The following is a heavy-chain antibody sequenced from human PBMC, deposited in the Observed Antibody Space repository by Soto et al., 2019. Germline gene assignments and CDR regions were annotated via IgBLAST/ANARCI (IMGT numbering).Heavy chain of an antibody. J-gene: IGHJ6*02. CDR1: GGTFSSYA. CDR2: IIPIFGTA. D-gene: IGHD3-10*01. V-gene: IGHV1-69*13. Sequence: SVKVSCKASGGTFSSYAISWVRQAPGQGLEWMGGIIPIFGTANYAQKFQGRVTITADESTSTAYMELSSLRSEDTAVYYCARDPVRRAIITHPDYGMDVWGQGTTVTVSS. CDR3: ARDPVRRAIITHPDYGMDV.